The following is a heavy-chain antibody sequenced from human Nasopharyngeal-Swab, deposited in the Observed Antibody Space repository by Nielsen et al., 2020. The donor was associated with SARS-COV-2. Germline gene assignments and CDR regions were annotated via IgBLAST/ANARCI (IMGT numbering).Heavy chain of an antibody. V-gene: IGHV1-2*02. CDR2: MNPHNGGT. CDR3: ARSVDSVMRAEFDS. J-gene: IGHJ4*02. CDR1: GYTFTDYY. Sequence: ASVKVSCKPSGYTFTDYYMHWVRQAPGQGLEWMGWMNPHNGGTNYEQKFQGRVTMTRDTSISTGYMELRRLRPDDTGVYFCARSVDSVMRAEFDSWGQGTLVTVSS. D-gene: IGHD5-18*01.